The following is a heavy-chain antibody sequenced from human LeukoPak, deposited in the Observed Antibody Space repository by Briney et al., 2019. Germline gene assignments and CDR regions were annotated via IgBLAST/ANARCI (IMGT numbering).Heavy chain of an antibody. D-gene: IGHD3-22*01. V-gene: IGHV3-23*01. CDR2: ISGSGGST. Sequence: GGSLRLSCAASGFTFSSYAMSWVRQAPGKWLEWVSAISGSGGSTYYADSVKGRFTISRDNSKNTLYLQMNSLRAEDTAVYYCAKGQTFQYYYDSSGYYYYFDYWGQGTLVTVSS. CDR1: GFTFSSYA. J-gene: IGHJ4*02. CDR3: AKGQTFQYYYDSSGYYYYFDY.